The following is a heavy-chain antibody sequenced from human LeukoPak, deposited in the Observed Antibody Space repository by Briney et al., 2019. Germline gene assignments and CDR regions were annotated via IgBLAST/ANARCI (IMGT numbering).Heavy chain of an antibody. J-gene: IGHJ5*02. D-gene: IGHD1-1*01. CDR3: ARGYDDWKIPHWFDP. CDR1: GGSISSGDYY. CDR2: IYYSGST. V-gene: IGHV4-30-4*01. Sequence: SETLSLACTVSGGSISSGDYYWSWIRQPPGKGLEWIGYIYYSGSTYYNPSLKSRVTISVDTSKNQFSLKLSSVTAADTAVYYCARGYDDWKIPHWFDPWGQGTLVTVSS.